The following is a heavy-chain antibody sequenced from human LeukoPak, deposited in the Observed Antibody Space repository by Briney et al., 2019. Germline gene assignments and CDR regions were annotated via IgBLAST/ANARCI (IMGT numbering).Heavy chain of an antibody. CDR2: THYIKST. J-gene: IGHJ4*02. V-gene: IGHV4-39*01. Sequence: SETLSLTCTVSDGSNSSTYYYWGWLRQPPGKGLEWVGSTHYIKSTYYSPSLKSRVAMSVDTSKNLFSLKLSSVTAADTAVYFCARQRAWFGEWAFDYWGQGALVAVSS. D-gene: IGHD3-10*01. CDR3: ARQRAWFGEWAFDY. CDR1: DGSNSSTYYY.